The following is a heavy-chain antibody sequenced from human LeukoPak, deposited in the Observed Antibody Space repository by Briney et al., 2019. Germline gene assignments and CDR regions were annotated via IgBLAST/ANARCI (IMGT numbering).Heavy chain of an antibody. D-gene: IGHD5-18*01. CDR1: GYTFTSYG. CDR2: ISAYNGNT. CDR3: ARDLQLGSLGDDAFDI. Sequence: ASVKVSCKASGYTFTSYGISWVRQAPGQGLEWMGWISAYNGNTNYAQKLQGRVTMTTDTSTSTAYMELRSLRSDDTAVYYCARDLQLGSLGDDAFDIWGQGTMVTVSS. V-gene: IGHV1-18*01. J-gene: IGHJ3*02.